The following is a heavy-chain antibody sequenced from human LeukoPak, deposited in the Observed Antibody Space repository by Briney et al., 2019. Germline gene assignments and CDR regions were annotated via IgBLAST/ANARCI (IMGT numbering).Heavy chain of an antibody. V-gene: IGHV1-46*01. CDR2: INPSGSST. D-gene: IGHD1-26*01. CDR3: ARDNSVGETAWWFDP. CDR1: GYSFTSHY. J-gene: IGHJ5*02. Sequence: ASVKVSCKASGYSFTSHYMHWVRQAPGQGLEWMGLINPSGSSTTYAQKFQGRVTMTRDMFTSTDYMELTSLTSDDTAVYYCARDNSVGETAWWFDPWGQGTLVTVSS.